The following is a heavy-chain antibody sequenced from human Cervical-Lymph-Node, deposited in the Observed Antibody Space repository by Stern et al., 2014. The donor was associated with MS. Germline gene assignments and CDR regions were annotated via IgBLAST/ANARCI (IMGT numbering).Heavy chain of an antibody. D-gene: IGHD5-24*01. CDR1: GGSISSGEYY. CDR2: IHYSGTT. Sequence: VQLQESGPGLVKPSQTLSLTCAVSGGSISSGEYYWSWIRQSQGKGLEWIGYIHYSGTTYYNPSLKSRVSISVDTSKNQFSLKLSSVTAADTAVYYCSRDADAYSLVFGYWGRGTLVTVSS. V-gene: IGHV4-30-4*01. CDR3: SRDADAYSLVFGY. J-gene: IGHJ4*02.